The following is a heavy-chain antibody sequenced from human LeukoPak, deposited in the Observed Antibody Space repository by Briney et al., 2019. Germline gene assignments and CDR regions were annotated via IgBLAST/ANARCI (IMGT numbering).Heavy chain of an antibody. D-gene: IGHD6-19*01. CDR1: GGSFSGYY. Sequence: SETLSLTCAVYGGSFSGYYWSWIRQPPGKGLEWIGEINHSGSTNYNPSLKSRVTISVDTSKNQFSLKLSSVTAADTAVYYCARLFGYSSGWSYYYYYYMDVWGKGTTVTISS. CDR3: ARLFGYSSGWSYYYYYYMDV. CDR2: INHSGST. V-gene: IGHV4-34*01. J-gene: IGHJ6*03.